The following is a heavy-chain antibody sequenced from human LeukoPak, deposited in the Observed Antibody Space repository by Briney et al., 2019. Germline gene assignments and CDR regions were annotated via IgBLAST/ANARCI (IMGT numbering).Heavy chain of an antibody. Sequence: SETLSLTCTVSGGSISSGSYYWSWLRQPAGTGLEWIGRIYTSGSTNYNPSLKSRATISVDTSKNQFSLKLSSVTAADTAVYYCARVRHTPYYYGMDVWGQGTTVTVSS. V-gene: IGHV4-61*02. CDR2: IYTSGST. CDR1: GGSISSGSYY. D-gene: IGHD2-21*01. CDR3: ARVRHTPYYYGMDV. J-gene: IGHJ6*02.